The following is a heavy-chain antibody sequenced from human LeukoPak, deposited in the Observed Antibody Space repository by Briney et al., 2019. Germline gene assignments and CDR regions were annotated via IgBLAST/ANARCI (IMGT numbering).Heavy chain of an antibody. CDR1: GFAFGDFW. D-gene: IGHD3-3*01. V-gene: IGHV3-74*01. CDR3: AKTRTSRWEWDAFDI. CDR2: INSGGTVT. Sequence: GGSLRLSCAASGFAFGDFWMHWVRQAPGKGLVWVSRINSGGTVTNYADSVKGRLTISRDNAKNTLYLQMNSLRADDTAVYYCAKTRTSRWEWDAFDIWGQGTMVTVS. J-gene: IGHJ3*02.